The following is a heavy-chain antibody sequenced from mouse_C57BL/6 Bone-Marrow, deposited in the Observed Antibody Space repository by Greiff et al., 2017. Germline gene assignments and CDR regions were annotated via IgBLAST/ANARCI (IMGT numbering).Heavy chain of an antibody. CDR3: ARLDY. V-gene: IGHV5-6*02. CDR1: GFTFSSYG. CDR2: ISSGGSYT. Sequence: EVKLVESGGDLVKPGGSLKLSCAASGFTFSSYGMSWVRQTPDKRLEWVATISSGGSYTYYPDSVKGRFTISRDNAKNTLYLQMSSLKSEGTAMYYCARLDYWGQGTTLTVSS. J-gene: IGHJ2*01.